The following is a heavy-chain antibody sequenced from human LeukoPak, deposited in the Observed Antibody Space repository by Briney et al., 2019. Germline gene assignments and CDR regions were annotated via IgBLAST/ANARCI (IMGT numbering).Heavy chain of an antibody. J-gene: IGHJ4*02. CDR2: ISHDLTYQ. V-gene: IGHV3-30*03. CDR1: GFTFSSYS. CDR3: ARDVDNYFDY. D-gene: IGHD3-9*01. Sequence: GGSLRLSCAASGFTFSSYSMNWVRQAPGKGLEWVAVISHDLTYQAYADSVKGRFTISRDDSKNTLYVQMNSLRTEDTDFYYCARDVDNYFDYWGLGTLVTVSS.